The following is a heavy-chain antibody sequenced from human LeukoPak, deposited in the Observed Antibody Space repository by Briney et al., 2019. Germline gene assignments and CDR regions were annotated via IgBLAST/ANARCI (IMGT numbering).Heavy chain of an antibody. V-gene: IGHV3-30*03. D-gene: IGHD6-25*01. J-gene: IGHJ1*01. CDR1: GFSFTNYA. CDR3: ARRPVAAEYFQH. Sequence: GGSLRLSCTGSGFSFTNYAMHWVRQAPGEGLEWVAVISYDESKIYYADSVKGRFTISRDLSTNTLYLQMNSLTTEDTAMYFCARRPVAAEYFQHWGQGTPVTVSS. CDR2: ISYDESKI.